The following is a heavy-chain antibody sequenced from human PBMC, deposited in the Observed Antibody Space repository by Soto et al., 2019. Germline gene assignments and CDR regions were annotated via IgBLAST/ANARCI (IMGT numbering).Heavy chain of an antibody. V-gene: IGHV3-30*18. CDR2: ISYDGSNK. Sequence: QVQLVESGGGVVQPGRSLRLSCAASGFTFSSYGMHWVRQAPGKGLEWVAVISYDGSNKYYADSVKGRFTISRDNSKNTLYLQMNSLRAEDMAVYYCAKDQYYYGSGSYFFDYWGQGTLVTVSS. CDR1: GFTFSSYG. D-gene: IGHD3-10*01. J-gene: IGHJ4*02. CDR3: AKDQYYYGSGSYFFDY.